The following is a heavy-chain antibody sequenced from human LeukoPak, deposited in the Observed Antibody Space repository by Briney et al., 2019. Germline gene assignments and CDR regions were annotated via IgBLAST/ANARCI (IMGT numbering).Heavy chain of an antibody. CDR2: ISYDGSNK. V-gene: IGHV3-30*03. D-gene: IGHD3-16*01. J-gene: IGHJ5*02. CDR3: ARDNRGKNWFDP. CDR1: GFTVSSNY. Sequence: GGSLRLSCTASGFTVSSNYMSWVRQAPGKGLEWVAVISYDGSNKYYADSVKGRFTISRDNSKNTLYLQMNSLRAEDTAVYYCARDNRGKNWFDPWGQGTLVTVSS.